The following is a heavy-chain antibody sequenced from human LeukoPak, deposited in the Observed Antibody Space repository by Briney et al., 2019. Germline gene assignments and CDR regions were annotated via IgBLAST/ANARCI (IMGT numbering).Heavy chain of an antibody. V-gene: IGHV3-74*01. CDR1: GFTFSTYW. CDR2: IKYDGSST. D-gene: IGHD2-21*01. CDR3: ARHIAGDAFDI. J-gene: IGHJ3*02. Sequence: PGGSLRLSCAASGFTFSTYWVHWVRQAPGKGLVWVSRIKYDGSSTTYADSVKGRFTISRDNAKNTLDLQMNSLRVEDTAVYYCARHIAGDAFDIWGQGTMVTVSS.